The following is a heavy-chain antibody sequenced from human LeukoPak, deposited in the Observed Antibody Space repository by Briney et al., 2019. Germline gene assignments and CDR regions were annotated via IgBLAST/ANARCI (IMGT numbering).Heavy chain of an antibody. CDR3: ARGYVTRGGSFDP. Sequence: GGSLRLSCVASGFTFSAYTMNWVHQAPGKGLEWVSFISSSSTYIYYADSLKGRFTISRDNAKNSLYLQMNSLRAEDTAVYYCARGYVTRGGSFDPWGQGTLVTVSS. CDR1: GFTFSAYT. J-gene: IGHJ5*02. CDR2: ISSSSTYI. V-gene: IGHV3-21*01. D-gene: IGHD2-2*01.